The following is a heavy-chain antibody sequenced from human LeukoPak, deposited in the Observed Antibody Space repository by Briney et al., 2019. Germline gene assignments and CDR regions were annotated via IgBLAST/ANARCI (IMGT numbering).Heavy chain of an antibody. CDR1: GGSISSYC. V-gene: IGHV4-59*01. CDR2: IYYSGST. D-gene: IGHD3-9*01. J-gene: IGHJ3*02. CDR3: ARGLRYFDWFDAFDI. Sequence: PSETLSLTCTVSGGSISSYCWSWIRQPPGKGLEWIGYIYYSGSTNYNPSLKSRVTISVDTSKNQFSLKLSSVTAADTAVYYCARGLRYFDWFDAFDIWGQGTMVTVSS.